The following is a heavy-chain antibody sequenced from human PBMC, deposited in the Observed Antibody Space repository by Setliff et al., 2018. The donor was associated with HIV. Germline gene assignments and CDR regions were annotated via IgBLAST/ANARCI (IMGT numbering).Heavy chain of an antibody. CDR3: ARADCSGGSCYSPGY. CDR2: IYYSGST. V-gene: IGHV4-59*01. CDR1: GGSISSYY. Sequence: LSLTCTVSGGSISSYYWSWIRQPPGKGLEWIGYIYYSGSTNYNPSLKSRVTISVDTSKNQFSLKLNSVTAADTAVYYCARADCSGGSCYSPGYWGQGTLVTVSS. D-gene: IGHD2-15*01. J-gene: IGHJ4*02.